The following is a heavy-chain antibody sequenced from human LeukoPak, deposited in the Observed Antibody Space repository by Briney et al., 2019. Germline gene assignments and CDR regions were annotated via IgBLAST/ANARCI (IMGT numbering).Heavy chain of an antibody. D-gene: IGHD3/OR15-3a*01. CDR3: AKAQGTGLDY. CDR1: GFTFSSYS. CDR2: IRYDGSNK. J-gene: IGHJ4*02. V-gene: IGHV3-30*02. Sequence: GGSLRLSCAASGFTFSSYSMNWVRQAPGKGLEWVAFIRYDGSNKYYADSVKGRFTISRDNSKNTLYLQMNSLRAEDTAVYYCAKAQGTGLDYWGQGTLVTVSS.